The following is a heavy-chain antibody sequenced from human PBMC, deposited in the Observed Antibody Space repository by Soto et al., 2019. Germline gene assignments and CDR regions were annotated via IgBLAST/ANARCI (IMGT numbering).Heavy chain of an antibody. Sequence: PGGSLRLSCAASGFTFSSYGMHWVRQAPGKGLEWVAVIWYDGSNKYYADSVKGRLTISRDNSKNTLYLQMNSLRAEDTAVYYCAREGAWGWFGELLPSPQSPEFDYWGQGTLVTAPQ. CDR3: AREGAWGWFGELLPSPQSPEFDY. D-gene: IGHD3-10*01. CDR1: GFTFSSYG. J-gene: IGHJ4*02. V-gene: IGHV3-33*01. CDR2: IWYDGSNK.